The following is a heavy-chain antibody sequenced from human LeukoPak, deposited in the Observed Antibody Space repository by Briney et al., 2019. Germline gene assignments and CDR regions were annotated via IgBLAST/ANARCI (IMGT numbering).Heavy chain of an antibody. J-gene: IGHJ4*02. CDR2: ISAYNGNT. CDR3: AREYCRGGVCYSVDY. Sequence: ASVKVSCKASGYIFTSYGISWVRQAPGQGLEWMGWISAYNGNTNYAQKFQGRVTVTTDTSTSTAYMELNSPRSDDTAVYYCAREYCRGGVCYSVDYWGQGTLVTVSS. V-gene: IGHV1-18*01. D-gene: IGHD2-15*01. CDR1: GYIFTSYG.